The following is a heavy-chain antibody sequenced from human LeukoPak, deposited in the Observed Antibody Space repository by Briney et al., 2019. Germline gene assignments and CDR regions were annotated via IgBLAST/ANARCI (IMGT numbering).Heavy chain of an antibody. CDR2: ISSNGGST. D-gene: IGHD3-22*01. Sequence: GGSLRLSCAASGFTFSSYAMHWVRQAPGKGLEYVSAISSNGGSTYYANSVKGRFTISRDNSKNTLYLQMGSLRAEDMAVYYCARPGGRRYYDSSGYYYSWGQGTLVTVSS. J-gene: IGHJ5*02. CDR1: GFTFSSYA. V-gene: IGHV3-64*01. CDR3: ARPGGRRYYDSSGYYYS.